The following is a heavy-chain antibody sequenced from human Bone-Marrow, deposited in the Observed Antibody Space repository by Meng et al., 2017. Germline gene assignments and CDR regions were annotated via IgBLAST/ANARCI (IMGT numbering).Heavy chain of an antibody. CDR3: ANLDGSGSYDY. V-gene: IGHV3-30*01. J-gene: IGHJ4*02. Sequence: GESLKISCAASGFTFSRFAMHWVRQAPGKGLEWVAVISYDGSNTYHADSVKGRFTISRDNSKNTLYLQMNTLRAEDTAVYYCANLDGSGSYDYWGQGTLVTVSS. CDR2: ISYDGSNT. D-gene: IGHD3-10*01. CDR1: GFTFSRFA.